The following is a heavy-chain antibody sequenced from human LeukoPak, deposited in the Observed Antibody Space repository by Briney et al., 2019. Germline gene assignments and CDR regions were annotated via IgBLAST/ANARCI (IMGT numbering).Heavy chain of an antibody. J-gene: IGHJ4*02. CDR1: GYTFTAYY. CDR3: ARDYYTRGRYSSGRLIVSW. CDR2: INPNSGGT. V-gene: IGHV1-2*02. Sequence: ASVKISCKASGYTFTAYYMHWVRQAPGQGLEWLGWINPNSGGTNYAQKFQGRVTMPRDTSISTAYMELSRLTFDDTAVYYCARDYYTRGRYSSGRLIVSWWGQGTLVTVSS. D-gene: IGHD6-19*01.